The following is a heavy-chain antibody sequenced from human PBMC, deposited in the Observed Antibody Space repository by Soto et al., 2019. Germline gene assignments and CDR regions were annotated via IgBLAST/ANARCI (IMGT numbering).Heavy chain of an antibody. CDR2: INRNGDST. Sequence: GGSLRLSCAASGFTFSSYAMHWVRQAPGKGLEYVSTINRNGDSTYYANSVKGRFTISRDNSKNTLYLQMGSLRAEDMAVYYCARGGSDYYFDDWGQGTLVTVSS. V-gene: IGHV3-64*01. D-gene: IGHD2-21*02. J-gene: IGHJ4*02. CDR1: GFTFSSYA. CDR3: ARGGSDYYFDD.